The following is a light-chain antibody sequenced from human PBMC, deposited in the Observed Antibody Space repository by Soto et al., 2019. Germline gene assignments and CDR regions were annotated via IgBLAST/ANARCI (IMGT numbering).Light chain of an antibody. J-gene: IGKJ1*01. V-gene: IGKV3-20*01. CDR2: GAS. CDR3: QQYVSWT. Sequence: EIVLTQSPGTLSVSPGERATLSCRASQSISSNYLAWYQQKPHQAPSLLIYGASSRATGIPDRFSGSGSGTDFNLTISRLEPEHSAMYYCQQYVSWTFGQGTKVQIK. CDR1: QSISSNY.